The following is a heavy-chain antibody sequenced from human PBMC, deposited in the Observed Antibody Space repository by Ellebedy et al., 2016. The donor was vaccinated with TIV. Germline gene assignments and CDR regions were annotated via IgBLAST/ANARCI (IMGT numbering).Heavy chain of an antibody. V-gene: IGHV3-30*18. Sequence: GESLKISCAASGFTFSSYGMHWVRQAPGKGLEWVAVILYDGSNKYYADSVKGRFTISRDNSKNTLYLQMNSLRAEDTAVYYCAKDQAGSGNIDYWGQGTLVTVSS. CDR1: GFTFSSYG. J-gene: IGHJ4*02. CDR3: AKDQAGSGNIDY. D-gene: IGHD3-10*01. CDR2: ILYDGSNK.